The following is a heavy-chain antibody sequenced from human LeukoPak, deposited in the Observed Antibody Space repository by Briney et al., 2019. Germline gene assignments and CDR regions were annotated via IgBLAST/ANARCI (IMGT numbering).Heavy chain of an antibody. CDR2: IYHSGST. CDR1: GYSISSGYY. CDR3: ASPGDYYGSGSYRAYFDY. J-gene: IGHJ4*02. V-gene: IGHV4-38-2*02. D-gene: IGHD3-10*01. Sequence: SETLSLTCTVSGYSISSGYYWGWIRQPPGKGLEWIGSIYHSGSTYYNPSLKSRVTISVDTSKNQFSLKLSAVTAADTAVYYCASPGDYYGSGSYRAYFDYWGQGTLVTVSS.